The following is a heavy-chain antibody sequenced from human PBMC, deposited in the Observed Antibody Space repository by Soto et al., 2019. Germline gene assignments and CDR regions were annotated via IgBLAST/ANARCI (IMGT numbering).Heavy chain of an antibody. Sequence: EVQLVESGGGLVKPGGSLRLSCAASGFTFSNAWMNWVRQAPGKGLEWVGRIKSKTDGGTTDYAAPVKGRFTISRDDSKNTLYLQMNSLKTEDTAVYYCTTDQVNWNDWDTSYYYYYGMDVWGQGTTVTVSS. J-gene: IGHJ6*02. CDR3: TTDQVNWNDWDTSYYYYYGMDV. D-gene: IGHD1-20*01. V-gene: IGHV3-15*07. CDR1: GFTFSNAW. CDR2: IKSKTDGGTT.